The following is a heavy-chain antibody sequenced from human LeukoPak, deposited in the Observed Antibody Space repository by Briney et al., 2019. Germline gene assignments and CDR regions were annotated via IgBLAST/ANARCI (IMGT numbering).Heavy chain of an antibody. D-gene: IGHD5-24*01. CDR3: ARGDGYNQVDH. CDR2: IWYDGGNK. Sequence: GGSLRLSCAASGFTFSSYGMHWVRQAPGKGLEWVAVIWYDGGNKYYADSVKGRFTISRDNSKNTLYLQMNSLRAEDTAVYYCARGDGYNQVDHWGQGTLVTVSS. V-gene: IGHV3-33*01. J-gene: IGHJ4*02. CDR1: GFTFSSYG.